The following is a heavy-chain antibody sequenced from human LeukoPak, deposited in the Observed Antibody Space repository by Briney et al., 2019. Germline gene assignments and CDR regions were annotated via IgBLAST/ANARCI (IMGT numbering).Heavy chain of an antibody. Sequence: PSETLSLTCTVSGGSISSSSYYWGWIRQPPGKGLEWIGSIYYSGSTYYNPSLKSRVTISVDTSKNQFSLKLSSVTAADTAVYYCARDRSSGQLQGALTLWGQGTLVTVSS. CDR1: GGSISSSSYY. CDR3: ARDRSSGQLQGALTL. V-gene: IGHV4-39*07. J-gene: IGHJ4*02. CDR2: IYYSGST. D-gene: IGHD2-2*01.